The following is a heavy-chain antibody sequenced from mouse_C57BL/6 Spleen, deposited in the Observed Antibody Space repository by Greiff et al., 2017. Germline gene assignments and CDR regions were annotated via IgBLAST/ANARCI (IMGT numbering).Heavy chain of an antibody. J-gene: IGHJ1*03. D-gene: IGHD2-10*01. CDR3: ASPYYGNYDWYFDV. Sequence: QVQLQQPGAELVKPGASVKMSCKASGYTFTSYWITWVKQRPGQGLEWIGDIYPGSGSTTYNEKFKSKATLTVDTSSSTAYMQLSSLTSEDSAVYYCASPYYGNYDWYFDVWGTGTTVTVAS. V-gene: IGHV1-55*01. CDR1: GYTFTSYW. CDR2: IYPGSGST.